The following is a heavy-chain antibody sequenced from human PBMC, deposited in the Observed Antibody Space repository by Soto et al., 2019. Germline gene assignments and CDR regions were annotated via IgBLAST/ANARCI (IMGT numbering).Heavy chain of an antibody. J-gene: IGHJ3*02. Sequence: GGSLSLSCAASGFTFSSYAMSWVRQAPGKRLEWVSAISASGGRTYHADSVRGRFTISRDNSKNTLYLQMNSLRAEDTAVYYCAKGWADIVVVVAATLGAALDIWGQGTMVTVS. CDR2: ISASGGRT. CDR3: AKGWADIVVVVAATLGAALDI. CDR1: GFTFSSYA. V-gene: IGHV3-23*01. D-gene: IGHD2-15*01.